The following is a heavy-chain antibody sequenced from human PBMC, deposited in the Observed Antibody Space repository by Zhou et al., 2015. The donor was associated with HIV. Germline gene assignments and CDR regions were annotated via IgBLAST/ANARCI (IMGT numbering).Heavy chain of an antibody. D-gene: IGHD6-13*01. J-gene: IGHJ5*02. CDR3: ARVSEPRNEYSSRGSKFDP. Sequence: QVQLVQSGAEVKKPGASVKVSCKASGYTFTSYYMHWVRQAPGQGLEWMGIINPSGGSTSYAQKFQGRVTMTRDTSTSTVYMELSSLRSEDTAVYYCARVSEPRNEYSSRGSKFDPWGRGNPRSPSPQ. CDR1: GYTFTSYY. V-gene: IGHV1-46*01. CDR2: INPSGGST.